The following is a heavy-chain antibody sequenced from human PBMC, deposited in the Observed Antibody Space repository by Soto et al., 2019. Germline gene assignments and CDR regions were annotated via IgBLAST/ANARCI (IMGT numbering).Heavy chain of an antibody. D-gene: IGHD1-20*01. J-gene: IGHJ6*02. Sequence: GASVKVSCKSSGYTFTGYGISWVRQAPGQGPEWLGWISALNGNTKYAQKFQGRVTMTTDPSTNTAYMDLRNLRSDDTAVYYCARDTQGPNNYYHYYGMDVWGQGTMVTVSS. V-gene: IGHV1-18*04. CDR1: GYTFTGYG. CDR2: ISALNGNT. CDR3: ARDTQGPNNYYHYYGMDV.